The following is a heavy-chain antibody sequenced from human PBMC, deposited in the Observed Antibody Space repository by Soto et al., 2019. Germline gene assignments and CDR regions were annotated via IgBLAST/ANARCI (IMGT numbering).Heavy chain of an antibody. CDR3: ARVGAYYYGSGSYYNRDYYYYGMDV. J-gene: IGHJ6*02. CDR2: INHSGST. Sequence: SETLSLTCAVYGGSFSGYYWSWIRQPPGKGLEWIGEINHSGSTNYNPSLKSRVTISVDTSKNQFSLKLSSVTAPDTAVYYCARVGAYYYGSGSYYNRDYYYYGMDVWGQGTTVTVS. D-gene: IGHD3-10*01. CDR1: GGSFSGYY. V-gene: IGHV4-34*01.